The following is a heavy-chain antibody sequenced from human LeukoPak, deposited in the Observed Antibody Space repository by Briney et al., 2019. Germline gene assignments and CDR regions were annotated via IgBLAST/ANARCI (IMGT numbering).Heavy chain of an antibody. CDR1: GGSINSCY. CDR2: IYSSGST. Sequence: PSETLSLTCTVSGGSINSCYWSWIRQPAGKGLEWIGRIYSSGSTNYNPSLKSRVSMSVHTSKNQFSLKLTSVTAADTAVYYCARGGKATVVTMWGQGILVTVSS. CDR3: ARGGKATVVTM. D-gene: IGHD4-23*01. J-gene: IGHJ4*02. V-gene: IGHV4-4*07.